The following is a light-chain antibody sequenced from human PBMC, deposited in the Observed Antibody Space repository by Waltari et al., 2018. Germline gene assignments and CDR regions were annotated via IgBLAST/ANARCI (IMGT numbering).Light chain of an antibody. J-gene: IGKJ1*01. Sequence: SCSASQSVSRPVAWYQQKPGQAPRLLIFGASNRATGIPDRFSGSGSETDFSLTINRLEPEDFAVYYCQHYVRLPATFGRGTKVEIK. CDR3: QHYVRLPAT. CDR2: GAS. V-gene: IGKV3-20*01. CDR1: QSVSRPV.